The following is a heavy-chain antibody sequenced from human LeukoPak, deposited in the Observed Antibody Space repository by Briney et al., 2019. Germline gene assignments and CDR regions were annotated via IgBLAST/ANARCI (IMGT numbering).Heavy chain of an antibody. D-gene: IGHD3-22*01. CDR3: VALYYYDSSGYPFGY. J-gene: IGHJ4*02. Sequence: SVKVSCKASGGTFSSYAISWVRQAPGQGLEWMGRIIPILGIANYAQKFQGRVTITADKSTSTAYMELSSLRSEDTAVYYRVALYYYDSSGYPFGYWGQGTLVTVSS. CDR2: IIPILGIA. V-gene: IGHV1-69*04. CDR1: GGTFSSYA.